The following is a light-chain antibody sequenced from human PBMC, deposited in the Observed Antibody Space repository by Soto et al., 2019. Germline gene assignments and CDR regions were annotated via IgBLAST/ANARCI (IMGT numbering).Light chain of an antibody. CDR1: SSDVGSYNL. CDR2: EAS. V-gene: IGLV2-23*01. Sequence: QSALTQPASVSGSPGQSITISCTGTSSDVGSYNLFSWYQQHPGKAPKLMIYEASKRPSGVSNRFSGSKSGNTASLTISGLQAEDEADYYCCSYAGSYVFGTGTKLTVL. J-gene: IGLJ1*01. CDR3: CSYAGSYV.